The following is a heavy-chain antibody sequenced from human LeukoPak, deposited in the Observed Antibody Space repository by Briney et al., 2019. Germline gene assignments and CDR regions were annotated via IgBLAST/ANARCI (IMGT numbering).Heavy chain of an antibody. Sequence: GGSLRLSCAASGFTFSSYGMRWVRQAPGKGLEWVAVISYDGSNKYYADSVKGRFTISRDNSKNTLYLQMNSLRAEDTAVYYCAKGSRRGGELPLSYYFDYWGQGTLVTVSS. D-gene: IGHD1-26*01. CDR2: ISYDGSNK. J-gene: IGHJ4*02. CDR1: GFTFSSYG. CDR3: AKGSRRGGELPLSYYFDY. V-gene: IGHV3-30*18.